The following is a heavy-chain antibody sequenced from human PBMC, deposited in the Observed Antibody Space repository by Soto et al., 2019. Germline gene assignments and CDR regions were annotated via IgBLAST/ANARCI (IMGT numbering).Heavy chain of an antibody. D-gene: IGHD3-10*01. CDR1: GYSFTSYW. V-gene: IGHV5-51*03. Sequence: EVQLVQSGAEVKKPGESLKISCKGSGYSFTSYWIGWVRQMPGKGLEWMGIIYPGDSDTTYSPPFQGQVTISADKSISTAYLQSSSLKASDTAMYYCASITMFRGAIDAFDIWFQGTIVTVSS. CDR3: ASITMFRGAIDAFDI. CDR2: IYPGDSDT. J-gene: IGHJ3*02.